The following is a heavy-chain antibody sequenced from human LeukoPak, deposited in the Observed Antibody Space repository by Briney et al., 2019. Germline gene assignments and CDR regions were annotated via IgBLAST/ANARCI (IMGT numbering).Heavy chain of an antibody. CDR1: GFTFDDYG. V-gene: IGHV3-20*04. CDR2: INWNGGST. Sequence: GGSLRLSGAASGFTFDDYGMSWVRQAPGKGLEWVSCINWNGGSTGYADSVKGRFTISRDNAKNSLYLQMNSLRAEDTALYYCARDATGIHKSFDPCGEGTLVTVSS. D-gene: IGHD3-10*01. J-gene: IGHJ5*02. CDR3: ARDATGIHKSFDP.